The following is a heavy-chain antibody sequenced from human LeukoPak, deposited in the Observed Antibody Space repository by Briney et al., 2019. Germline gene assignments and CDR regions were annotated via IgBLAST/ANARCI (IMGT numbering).Heavy chain of an antibody. CDR1: GGTFSSYA. CDR3: ARGRSWGLSFDY. Sequence: SVKVSCKASGGTFSSYAISWVRQAPGQGLEWMGGIIPIFGTASYAQKFQGRVTITADKSTSTAYMELSSLRSEDTAVYYCARGRSWGLSFDYWGQGTLVTVSS. V-gene: IGHV1-69*06. D-gene: IGHD1-26*01. J-gene: IGHJ4*02. CDR2: IIPIFGTA.